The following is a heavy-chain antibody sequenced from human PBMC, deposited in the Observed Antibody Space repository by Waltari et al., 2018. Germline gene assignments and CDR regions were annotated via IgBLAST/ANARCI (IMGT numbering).Heavy chain of an antibody. V-gene: IGHV1-69-2*01. CDR2: IDPEDGET. CDR3: APLPGGSGQTFDY. Sequence: EVQLVQSGAEVQQPGATGKISCKASGYTFIDYFMHWVQQAPGKGLEWVGRIDPEDGETVYAEKFQGRVTITADTSTDTSYLELSSLRSDDTAVYYCAPLPGGSGQTFDYWGQGTLLTVSS. CDR1: GYTFIDYF. D-gene: IGHD3-10*01. J-gene: IGHJ4*02.